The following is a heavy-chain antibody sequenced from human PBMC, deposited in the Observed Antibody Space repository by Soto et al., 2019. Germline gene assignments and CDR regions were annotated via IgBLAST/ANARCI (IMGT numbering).Heavy chain of an antibody. D-gene: IGHD3-3*01. CDR2: ISAYNNNA. Sequence: SVKVSCKSSNYTFTRYGFASVRQAPGHGLQWLGRISAYNNNADYAHEFQGRITMTTDTSTRTAVMELSSLTSDDTGVYYCARDSNPFGVVIRSPEKQKYGMDVWGQGTTVTVSS. J-gene: IGHJ6*02. V-gene: IGHV1-18*01. CDR1: NYTFTRYG. CDR3: ARDSNPFGVVIRSPEKQKYGMDV.